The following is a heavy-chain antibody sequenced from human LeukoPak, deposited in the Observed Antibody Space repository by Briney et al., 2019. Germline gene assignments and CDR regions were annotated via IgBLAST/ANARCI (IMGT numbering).Heavy chain of an antibody. CDR3: ARVPFTMVRGVIITGIDY. J-gene: IGHJ4*02. CDR1: GYTFTGYY. V-gene: IGHV1-2*02. D-gene: IGHD3-10*01. Sequence: ASVKVSCKASGYTFTGYYMHWVRQAPGQGLEWMGWINPNSGGTNYAQKFQGRVTMTTDTSTSTAYMELRSLRSDDTAVYYCARVPFTMVRGVIITGIDYWGQGTLVTVSS. CDR2: INPNSGGT.